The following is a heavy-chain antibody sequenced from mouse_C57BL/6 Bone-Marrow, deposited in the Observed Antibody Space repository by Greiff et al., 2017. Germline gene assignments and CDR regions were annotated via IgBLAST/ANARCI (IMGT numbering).Heavy chain of an antibody. Sequence: VQLQQSGPELVKPGASVKMSCKASGYTFTDYNMHWVKQSHGKSLEWIGYINPNNGGTSYNQKFKGKATLTVNKSSSTAYMELRSLTSEDSAVYYCTRDGNYSYAMDYWGQGTSVTVSS. J-gene: IGHJ4*01. CDR2: INPNNGGT. D-gene: IGHD2-1*01. CDR3: TRDGNYSYAMDY. V-gene: IGHV1-22*01. CDR1: GYTFTDYN.